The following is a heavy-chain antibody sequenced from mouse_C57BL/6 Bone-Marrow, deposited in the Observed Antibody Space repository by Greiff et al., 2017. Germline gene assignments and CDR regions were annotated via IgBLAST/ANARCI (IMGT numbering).Heavy chain of an antibody. CDR3: ARDGDYLFDY. V-gene: IGHV5-4*01. J-gene: IGHJ2*01. CDR1: GFTFSSYA. Sequence: EVQGVESGGGLVKPGGSLKLSCAASGFTFSSYAMSWVRQTPETRLEWVATISDGGSYTYYPDNVKGRFTISRDNAKNNLYLQMSHLKSEDTAMYYCARDGDYLFDYWGQGTTLTVSS. D-gene: IGHD2-4*01. CDR2: ISDGGSYT.